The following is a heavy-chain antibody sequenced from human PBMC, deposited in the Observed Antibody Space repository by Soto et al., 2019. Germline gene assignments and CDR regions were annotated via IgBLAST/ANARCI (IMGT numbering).Heavy chain of an antibody. CDR2: INHSGST. J-gene: IGHJ5*02. D-gene: IGHD5-12*01. CDR1: GGSFSGYY. CDR3: ERGLGKWLRYNWLDP. Sequence: PSETLSLTCAVYGGSFSGYYWSWIRQPPGKGLEWIGEINHSGSTNYNPSLKSRVTISVDTSKNQFSLKLSSVTAADTAVYYCERGLGKWLRYNWLDPWGQGTLVTVYS. V-gene: IGHV4-34*01.